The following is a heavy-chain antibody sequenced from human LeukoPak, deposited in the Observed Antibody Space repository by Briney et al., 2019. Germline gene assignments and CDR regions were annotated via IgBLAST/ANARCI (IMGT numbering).Heavy chain of an antibody. Sequence: ASVKVSCKTSGYTFTSYYMHWMRQAPGQGFEWVGMINPNGGGTSSAQKFQGRVTLTRDTSTSTVYMDLSSLRSEDTAIYYCARRGGCISTSCNLDYWGQGTLVTVSS. CDR3: ARRGGCISTSCNLDY. V-gene: IGHV1-46*03. CDR2: INPNGGGT. D-gene: IGHD2-2*01. J-gene: IGHJ4*02. CDR1: GYTFTSYY.